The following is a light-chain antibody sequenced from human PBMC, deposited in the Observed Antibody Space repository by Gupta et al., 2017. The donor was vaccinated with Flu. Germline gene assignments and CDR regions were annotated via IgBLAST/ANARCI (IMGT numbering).Light chain of an antibody. Sequence: EIVLTQSPGTLSLSPGEISTLSRRASQSFKSNHLGWDQQNTGQAPRLIMYGASNRATGTTDGFGGCGEKNDFTLTSSLREKEACAAFYNQYYGYSLTFGQGTKLEIK. V-gene: IGKV3-20*01. CDR3: QYYGYSLT. J-gene: IGKJ2*01. CDR2: GAS. CDR1: QSFKSNH.